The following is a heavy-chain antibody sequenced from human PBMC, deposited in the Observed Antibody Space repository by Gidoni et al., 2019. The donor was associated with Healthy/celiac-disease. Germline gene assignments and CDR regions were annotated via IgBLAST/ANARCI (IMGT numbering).Heavy chain of an antibody. D-gene: IGHD2-2*02. Sequence: QVQLVQSGAEVKKPWASVKASCQASGYTFTGHYMHWVRQAPGQGLEWMGWINPNSGGTNYAQKFQGRVTMTRDTSISTAYMELSRLRSDDTAVYYCASNIVVVPAAIYGMDVWGQGTTVTVSS. J-gene: IGHJ6*02. V-gene: IGHV1-2*02. CDR2: INPNSGGT. CDR3: ASNIVVVPAAIYGMDV. CDR1: GYTFTGHY.